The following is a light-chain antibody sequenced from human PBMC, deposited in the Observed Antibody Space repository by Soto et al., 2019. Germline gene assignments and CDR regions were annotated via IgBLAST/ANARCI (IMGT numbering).Light chain of an antibody. CDR1: QSLLDRDDGNTY. V-gene: IGKV2-40*01. J-gene: IGKJ2*01. CDR3: MQRKEFHMYS. CDR2: TLS. Sequence: DIVMTQTPLSLSVTPGEPASISCTSSQSLLDRDDGNTYLDWYLQKPGQSPQLLIYTLSDRASGVPDRFSGRGSGTDFTLKISRVEAEDVGVYYCMQRKEFHMYSFGQGTKLEIK.